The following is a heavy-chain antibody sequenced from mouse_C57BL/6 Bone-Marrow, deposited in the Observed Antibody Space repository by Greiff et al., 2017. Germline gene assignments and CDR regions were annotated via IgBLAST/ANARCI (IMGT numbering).Heavy chain of an antibody. V-gene: IGHV5-9*01. CDR3: ARHRPFHYYGIARDY. CDR1: GFTFSSYT. J-gene: IGHJ4*01. Sequence: EVKVVESGGGLVKPGGSLKLSCAASGFTFSSYTMSWVRQTPEKRLEWVATISGGGGNTYYPDSVKGRFTISRDNAKNTLYLQMSSLSSEDTALYYCARHRPFHYYGIARDYWGQGTSVTVSS. D-gene: IGHD1-2*01. CDR2: ISGGGGNT.